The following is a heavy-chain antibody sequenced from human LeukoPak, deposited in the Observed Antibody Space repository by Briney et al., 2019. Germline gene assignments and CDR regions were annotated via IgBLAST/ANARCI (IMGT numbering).Heavy chain of an antibody. CDR2: IIPIFGTA. CDR1: GGTFSSYA. CDR3: AREIYGSGSYFDY. D-gene: IGHD3-10*01. V-gene: IGHV1-69*13. J-gene: IGHJ4*02. Sequence: GASVKVSCKASGGTFSSYAISWVRQAPGQGLEWMGGIIPIFGTANYAQKFQGRVTITAAESTSTAYMELSSLRSEDTAVYYCAREIYGSGSYFDYWGQGTLVTVSS.